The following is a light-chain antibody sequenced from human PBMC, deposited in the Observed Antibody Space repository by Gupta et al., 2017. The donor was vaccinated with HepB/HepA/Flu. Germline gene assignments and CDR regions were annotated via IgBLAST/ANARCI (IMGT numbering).Light chain of an antibody. J-gene: IGLJ2*01. CDR3: QSCDSSLGDVL. V-gene: IGLV1-40*01. CDR2: GYS. CDR1: TSNIGADYD. Sequence: QSVLTQTPSVSGHPGQPVLTHCTGSTSNIGADYDVHWYHQLPGTAPKLLIYGYSSRPSGVPDRFSGSRAGAKAPRASTWLQAEDEGDYYCQSCDSSLGDVLVGGGTRLTVL.